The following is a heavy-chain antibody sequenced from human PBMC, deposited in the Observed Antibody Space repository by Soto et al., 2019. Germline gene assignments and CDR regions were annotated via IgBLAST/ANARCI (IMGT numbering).Heavy chain of an antibody. V-gene: IGHV4-4*02. J-gene: IGHJ4*02. CDR1: GGSISSSNW. D-gene: IGHD2-15*01. CDR3: ARVGRSGYCSGGSCYPYFDY. Sequence: QVQLQESGPGLVKPSGTLSLTCAVSGGSISSSNWWSWVRQPPGKGLEWIGEIYHSGSTNYNPSLKSRVNISVDKSKNQFSLKLSSVTAAETAVYYCARVGRSGYCSGGSCYPYFDYWGQGTLVTVSS. CDR2: IYHSGST.